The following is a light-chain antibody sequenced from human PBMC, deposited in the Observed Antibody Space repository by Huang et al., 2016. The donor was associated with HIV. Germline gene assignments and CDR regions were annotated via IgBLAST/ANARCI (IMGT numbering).Light chain of an antibody. CDR3: MEALQTPYT. CDR1: QSLRHRNGLNY. CDR2: LGS. V-gene: IGKV2-28*01. Sequence: DVVMTQSPLSLPVPPGEPASISCRSSQSLRHRNGLNYLDWYLQKPGQSPQLLIHLGSSRASGVPDRFSGGGSGTDFSLNISRVEAEDAGIYYCMEALQTPYTFGQGTKLGIK. J-gene: IGKJ2*01.